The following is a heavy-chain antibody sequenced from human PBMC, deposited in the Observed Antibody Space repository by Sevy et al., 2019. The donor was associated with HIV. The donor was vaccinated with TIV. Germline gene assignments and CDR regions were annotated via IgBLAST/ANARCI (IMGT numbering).Heavy chain of an antibody. CDR1: GVSLNTYS. J-gene: IGHJ1*01. D-gene: IGHD6-19*01. Sequence: GGSLRLSCAASGVSLNTYSMNWVRQAPGKGLEWVSSISDTSGYIFYADSVKGRFTISRDNARNSLYLQMNSLRAEETAVYYCARDAGSGWQKYFQQWGQGTLVTVSS. CDR3: ARDAGSGWQKYFQQ. V-gene: IGHV3-21*06. CDR2: ISDTSGYI.